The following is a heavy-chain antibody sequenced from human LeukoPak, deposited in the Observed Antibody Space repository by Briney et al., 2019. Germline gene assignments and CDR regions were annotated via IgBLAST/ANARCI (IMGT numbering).Heavy chain of an antibody. J-gene: IGHJ4*02. CDR1: GFTFSSYW. CDR2: IKQDGGEK. CDR3: ARAAQRGDSSGYQPFDY. V-gene: IGHV3-7*01. D-gene: IGHD3-22*01. Sequence: GGSLRLSCAASGFTFSSYWMSWVRQAPGKGLEWVANIKQDGGEKYYVDSVKGRFTISRDNAKNSLYLHMNSLRAEDTAVYYCARAAQRGDSSGYQPFDYWGQGILVTVSS.